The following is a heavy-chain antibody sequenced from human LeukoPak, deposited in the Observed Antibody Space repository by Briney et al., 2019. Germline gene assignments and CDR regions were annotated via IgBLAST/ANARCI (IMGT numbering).Heavy chain of an antibody. CDR2: VHGDGSRA. V-gene: IGHV3-74*01. D-gene: IGHD5-18*01. CDR1: GFILTGSW. Sequence: GGSLRLSCAASGFILTGSWIHWVRQAPGKGLVWVSRVHGDGSRASYADSVKGRFTISRDTAKNTVYLQMNSLGAEDTAIYYCMTAAGYNFGQYWGQGTLVTVSS. CDR3: MTAAGYNFGQY. J-gene: IGHJ4*02.